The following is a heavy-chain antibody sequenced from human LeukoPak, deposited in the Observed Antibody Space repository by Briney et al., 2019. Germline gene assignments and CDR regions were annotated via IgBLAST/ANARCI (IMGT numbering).Heavy chain of an antibody. CDR3: ARPLSGSSSWHGDAFDI. CDR2: IYYSGST. J-gene: IGHJ3*02. Sequence: SETLSLTCTVSGGYISSSTYYWGWIRQPPGKGLEWTGSIYYSGSTYYNASLKSRVTISADTSKNQFSLKLSSVTAADTAVYYCARPLSGSSSWHGDAFDIWGQGTMVTVSS. CDR1: GGYISSSTYY. D-gene: IGHD6-13*01. V-gene: IGHV4-39*01.